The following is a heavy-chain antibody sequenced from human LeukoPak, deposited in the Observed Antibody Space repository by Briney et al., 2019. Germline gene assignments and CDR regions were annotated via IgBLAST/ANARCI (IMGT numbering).Heavy chain of an antibody. CDR2: IIPNHYIT. D-gene: IGHD6-13*01. J-gene: IGHJ4*02. V-gene: IGHV1-69*04. CDR3: ARGGYLDY. Sequence: ASVKVSCKASGGTFTSYAISWVRQAPGQGLEWMGRIIPNHYITNHAQKFQGRVTITTDKSTSTAYMELRSLRSDATAMYYCARGGYLDYWGQGTLVTVSS. CDR1: GGTFTSYA.